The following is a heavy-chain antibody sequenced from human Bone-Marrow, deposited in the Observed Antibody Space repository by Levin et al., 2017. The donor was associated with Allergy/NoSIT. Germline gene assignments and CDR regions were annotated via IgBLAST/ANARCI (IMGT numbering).Heavy chain of an antibody. J-gene: IGHJ4*02. CDR2: IYHSGST. CDR3: GCAGPSTSDY. CDR1: GGSISSTTYY. V-gene: IGHV4-39*07. D-gene: IGHD2-2*01. Sequence: PSETLSLTCTVSGGSISSTTYYWGWIRQPPGKGLEWIGSIYHSGSTYYNASLKSRVTISVDTSKNHFSLNLRSVTAADTAVYYCGCAGPSTSDYWGQGTLVTVSS.